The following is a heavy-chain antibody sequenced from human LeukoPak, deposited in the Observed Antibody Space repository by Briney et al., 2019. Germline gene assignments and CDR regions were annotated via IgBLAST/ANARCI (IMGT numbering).Heavy chain of an antibody. CDR2: TVGGGDGT. V-gene: IGHV3-23*01. CDR3: AKLTTS. Sequence: PGGSLRLSCAASGFNFANHAMSWVRQAPGKGLEWVAVTVGGGDGTSYADSVKGRFTISRDNSNNTLYLQMNSLRAEDTAVYYCAKLTTSWGQGTLVTVSS. CDR1: GFNFANHA. J-gene: IGHJ4*02. D-gene: IGHD4-11*01.